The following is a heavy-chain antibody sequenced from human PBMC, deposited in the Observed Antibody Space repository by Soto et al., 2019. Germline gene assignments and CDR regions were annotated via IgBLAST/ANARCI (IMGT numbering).Heavy chain of an antibody. J-gene: IGHJ4*02. Sequence: GGSLRLSCATSGFTFSNYWIHWVRQAPGEGLVWVSRINPDATTINYADSVKGRFTVSRDNAKNTLYLQMNSLRAEDTAVYYCATAGSYRFAHWGQGTLVTVSS. D-gene: IGHD3-10*01. V-gene: IGHV3-74*01. CDR2: INPDATTI. CDR3: ATAGSYRFAH. CDR1: GFTFSNYW.